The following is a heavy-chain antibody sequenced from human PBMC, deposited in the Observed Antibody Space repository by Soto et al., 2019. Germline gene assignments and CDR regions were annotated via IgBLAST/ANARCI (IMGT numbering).Heavy chain of an antibody. D-gene: IGHD3-22*01. CDR2: IWYDGSLK. Sequence: VCYGASGVKCVGYGVHWVRKEPGKGLEWVAVIWYDGSLKYYAESVKGRFTTSRDNFKNTVYLQMNSLRAEDTAVYHCARDFHYYGSSGYPSLDSWGQGTMVTVSS. J-gene: IGHJ4*02. CDR3: ARDFHYYGSSGYPSLDS. V-gene: IGHV3-33*01. CDR1: GVKCVGYG.